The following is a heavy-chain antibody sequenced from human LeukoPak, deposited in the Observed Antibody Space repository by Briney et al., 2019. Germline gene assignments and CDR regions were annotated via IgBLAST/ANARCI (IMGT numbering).Heavy chain of an antibody. Sequence: GGSLRLSCAGSRFTFSDFGMHWVRQAPGKGVEWVAVIWHDGTKRHYAESVKGRFAISRDDSRNTLYLQMNSLRAEDTAVYYCARDGSYSSSWFDYWGQGTLVTVSS. J-gene: IGHJ5*01. CDR2: IWHDGTKR. CDR1: RFTFSDFG. CDR3: ARDGSYSSSWFDY. V-gene: IGHV3-33*01. D-gene: IGHD6-13*01.